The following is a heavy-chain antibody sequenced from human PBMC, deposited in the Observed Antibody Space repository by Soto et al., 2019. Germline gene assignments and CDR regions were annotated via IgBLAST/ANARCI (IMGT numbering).Heavy chain of an antibody. CDR3: ARDYCSGSYYAIDY. Sequence: PGESLKISCKGSGYRFTNYWIGWVRQMPGKGLEWMGIIYPGDSDTRYSPSFQGQVTISADKSINTAYLQWSSLKASDTAMYYCARDYCSGSYYAIDYWGQGTQVTVSS. CDR2: IYPGDSDT. D-gene: IGHD3-22*01. J-gene: IGHJ4*02. CDR1: GYRFTNYW. V-gene: IGHV5-51*01.